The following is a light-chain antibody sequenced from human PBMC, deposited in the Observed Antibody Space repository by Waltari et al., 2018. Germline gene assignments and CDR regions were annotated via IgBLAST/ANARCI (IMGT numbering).Light chain of an antibody. CDR1: QAISSW. CDR3: QQFDTFPLT. J-gene: IGKJ5*01. Sequence: DIQMTQSPSSVSASVGDRVTITCRASQAISSWLACYQQKPGKAPKLLIYAASSLQSGVPSRFSGSGFGTDFTLTISSLQPEDFATYFCQQFDTFPLTFGQGTRLEIK. CDR2: AAS. V-gene: IGKV1-12*01.